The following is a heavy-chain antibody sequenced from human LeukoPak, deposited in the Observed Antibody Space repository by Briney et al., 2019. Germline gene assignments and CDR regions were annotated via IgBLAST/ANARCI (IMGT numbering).Heavy chain of an antibody. J-gene: IGHJ4*02. V-gene: IGHV4-39*07. Sequence: SETLSLTCTVSGGSISSSSYYWGWIRRPPGKGLEWIGSIYYSGSTYYNPSLKSRVTISVDTSKNQFSLKLSSVTAADTAVYYCARDQLFWGSYRVALDYWGQGTLVTVSS. D-gene: IGHD3-16*02. CDR2: IYYSGST. CDR1: GGSISSSSYY. CDR3: ARDQLFWGSYRVALDY.